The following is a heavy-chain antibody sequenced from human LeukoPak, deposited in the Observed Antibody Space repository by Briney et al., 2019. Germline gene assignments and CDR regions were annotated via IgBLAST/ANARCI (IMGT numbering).Heavy chain of an antibody. CDR2: INPSGGST. V-gene: IGHV1-46*01. CDR3: AGFDRTDFDN. J-gene: IGHJ4*02. CDR1: DYTFTSYY. D-gene: IGHD3-16*02. Sequence: ASVTVSCKASDYTFTSYYMHWVRQAPGQGLEWMGIINPSGGSTSYAQKFQGRVTMTRDMSTSTVYMELSSLRSEDTAVYYCAGFDRTDFDNWGQGTLVTVSS.